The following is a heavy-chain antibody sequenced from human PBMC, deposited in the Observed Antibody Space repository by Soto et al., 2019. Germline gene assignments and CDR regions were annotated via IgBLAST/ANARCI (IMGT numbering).Heavy chain of an antibody. V-gene: IGHV4-4*02. CDR2: IYHSGST. J-gene: IGHJ5*02. CDR3: ARGFYVSSSWSSGWFDP. D-gene: IGHD6-13*01. CDR1: GGSISSSNW. Sequence: PSETLSLTCGVSGGSISSSNWWSWVRQPPGKGLEWIGEIYHSGSTNYNPSLKSRVTISVDKSKNQFSLKLSSVTAADTAVYYCARGFYVSSSWSSGWFDPWGQGTLVTVSS.